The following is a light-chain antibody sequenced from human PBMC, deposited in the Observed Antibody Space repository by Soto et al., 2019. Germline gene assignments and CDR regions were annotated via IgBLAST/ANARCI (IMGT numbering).Light chain of an antibody. CDR2: GAS. V-gene: IGKV3-15*01. J-gene: IGKJ5*01. CDR1: QAISSN. CDR3: QHYNNWLGT. Sequence: EIVITQSPATLSVSRGERATPPCRANQAISSNLAWYQQKPGQSPRLLIYGASTRATGVPDRFSGSGSGTEFTLTISSLQSEDFAVYYCQHYNNWLGTFGGGTRLEIK.